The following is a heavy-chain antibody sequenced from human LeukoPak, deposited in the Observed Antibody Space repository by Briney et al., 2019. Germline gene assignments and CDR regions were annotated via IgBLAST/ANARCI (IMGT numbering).Heavy chain of an antibody. V-gene: IGHV1-2*02. CDR3: ARATTIFGVVIIFFDT. J-gene: IGHJ4*02. D-gene: IGHD3-3*01. Sequence: ASVKVSCKASGYAFIGNYIHWVRQAPGQGLEWMGWINPDSGTTKYAQNFQGRVTMTSDTSVSTAYMDLSSLTSDDTAVYYYARATTIFGVVIIFFDTWGQGTLVTVSS. CDR2: INPDSGTT. CDR1: GYAFIGNY.